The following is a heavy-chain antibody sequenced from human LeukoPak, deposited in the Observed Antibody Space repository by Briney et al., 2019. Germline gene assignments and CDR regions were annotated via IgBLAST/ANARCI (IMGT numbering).Heavy chain of an antibody. Sequence: SETLSLTCTVSGGPISSYYWSWIRQPPGKGLEWIGYIYYSGSTNYNPSLKSRVTISVDTSKNQFSLKLSSVTAADTAVYYCARDKGYALNWFDPWGQGTLVTVSS. CDR1: GGPISSYY. D-gene: IGHD2-2*01. CDR3: ARDKGYALNWFDP. CDR2: IYYSGST. V-gene: IGHV4-59*12. J-gene: IGHJ5*02.